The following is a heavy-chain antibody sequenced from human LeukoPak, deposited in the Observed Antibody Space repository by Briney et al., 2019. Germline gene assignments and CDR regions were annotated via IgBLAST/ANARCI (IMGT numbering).Heavy chain of an antibody. CDR3: ARDDWIPGYCSSSSNCLDAFDI. Sequence: SETLSLTCTVSGGSISSYYWSWIRQPPGKGLEWIGYIYYSGSTIYNPSLKSRVTISVDTSKNQFSLRLNSVTAADTAVYYCARDDWIPGYCSSSSNCLDAFDIWGQGTMVTVSS. J-gene: IGHJ3*02. CDR2: IYYSGST. CDR1: GGSISSYY. D-gene: IGHD2-2*03. V-gene: IGHV4-59*01.